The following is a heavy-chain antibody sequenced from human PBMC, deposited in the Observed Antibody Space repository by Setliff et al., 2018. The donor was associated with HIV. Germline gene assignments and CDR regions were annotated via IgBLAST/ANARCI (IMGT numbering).Heavy chain of an antibody. D-gene: IGHD3-10*01. CDR3: AKDRRYYYGSGSYAAET. CDR2: ISGSGIGS. CDR1: GLTFSSYA. V-gene: IGHV3-23*01. Sequence: GGSLRLSCAASGLTFSSYAMSWVRQAPGKGLEWVSAISGSGIGSYYPDSVKGRLTISRDNSKNTLFLQMNSLRAEDTAVYYCAKDRRYYYGSGSYAAETWGQGTLVTVSS. J-gene: IGHJ5*02.